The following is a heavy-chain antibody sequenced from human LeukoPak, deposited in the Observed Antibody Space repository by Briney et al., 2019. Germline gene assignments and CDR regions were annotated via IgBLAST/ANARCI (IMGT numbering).Heavy chain of an antibody. CDR2: ISGDGGSA. CDR3: AKMGYYESSDFFDY. D-gene: IGHD3-22*01. Sequence: GGSLRLSCAASGFTFSSYAMSWVRQAPGRGLEWVSAISGDGGSAYYSDSVKGRFTISRDNSKNTLYLQMHSLRAEDTAVYYCAKMGYYESSDFFDYWGQGILVTVSS. J-gene: IGHJ4*02. CDR1: GFTFSSYA. V-gene: IGHV3-23*01.